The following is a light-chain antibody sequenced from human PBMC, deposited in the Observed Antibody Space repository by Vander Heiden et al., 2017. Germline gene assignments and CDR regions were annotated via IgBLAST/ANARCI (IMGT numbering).Light chain of an antibody. CDR2: GNN. J-gene: IGLJ1*01. CDR1: SSNIGADYG. V-gene: IGLV1-40*01. CDR3: QSYDSSLSGYV. Sequence: QSVLTQPSSVSGAPGQRVAISCTGSSSNIGADYGVHWYQQFPGTAPKLLISGNNNRPSGVPDRFSGSKSGTSASLANTGLQAEDEADYYCQSYDSSLSGYVFGTGTKVTVL.